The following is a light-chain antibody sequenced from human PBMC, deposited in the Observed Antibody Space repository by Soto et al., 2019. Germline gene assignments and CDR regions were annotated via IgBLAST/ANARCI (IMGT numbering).Light chain of an antibody. V-gene: IGKV1-5*03. CDR2: KAS. Sequence: DIQMTQSPSTLPASVGDRVTITCRASQSISSWLAWYQQKPGKAPKLLIYKASSLESGVPSRFSGSGSGTEFTLTISSLQPDDFANYYCQQYNSYPSFGGGTKVEIK. CDR3: QQYNSYPS. J-gene: IGKJ4*01. CDR1: QSISSW.